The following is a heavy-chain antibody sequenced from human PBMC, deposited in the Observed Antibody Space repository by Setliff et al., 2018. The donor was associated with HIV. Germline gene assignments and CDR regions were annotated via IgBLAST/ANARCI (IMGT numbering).Heavy chain of an antibody. V-gene: IGHV3-7*03. CDR3: ARYNWNPLGYRFDY. Sequence: PGGSLRLSCAASGFTFSRYWMSWVRQAPGKGLEWVAKIKQDGSEKYYVGCVKGRFTISRDNAKNSLYLQMNSLRAEDTAVYYCARYNWNPLGYRFDYWGQGTLVTVSS. CDR2: IKQDGSEK. CDR1: GFTFSRYW. D-gene: IGHD1-20*01. J-gene: IGHJ4*02.